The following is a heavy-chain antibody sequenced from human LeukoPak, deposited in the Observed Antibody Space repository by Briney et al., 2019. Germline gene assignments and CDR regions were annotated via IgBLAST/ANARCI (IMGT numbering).Heavy chain of an antibody. CDR2: IYYSGST. V-gene: IGHV4-38-2*01. D-gene: IGHD4-11*01. CDR1: GFTFSSYG. Sequence: GSLRLSCAASGFTFSSYGMSWVRQPPGKGLEWIGSIYYSGSTYYNPSLKSRVTISVDTSKNQFSLKLSSVTAADTAVYYCARTRYDYHAASYYYYYMDVWGKGTTVTVSS. J-gene: IGHJ6*03. CDR3: ARTRYDYHAASYYYYYMDV.